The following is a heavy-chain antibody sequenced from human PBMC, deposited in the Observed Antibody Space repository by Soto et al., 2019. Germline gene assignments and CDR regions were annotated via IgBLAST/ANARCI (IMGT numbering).Heavy chain of an antibody. D-gene: IGHD2-15*01. Sequence: EVQLVESGGGLVQPGGSLRLSCAASGFTVSSKYMTWVRQAPGKGLEWVSLIQSGGTTYYADSVKGRFTISRDTSENTLHLQMDSLRVEDTAVYYRARDDVLCDGGRCYGIPLDVWGKGTKVTVSS. CDR1: GFTVSSKY. V-gene: IGHV3-66*01. CDR2: IQSGGTT. CDR3: ARDDVLCDGGRCYGIPLDV. J-gene: IGHJ6*04.